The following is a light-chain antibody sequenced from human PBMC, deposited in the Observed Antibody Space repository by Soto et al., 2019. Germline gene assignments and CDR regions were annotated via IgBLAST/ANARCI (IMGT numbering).Light chain of an antibody. CDR3: QQYGSSPAT. J-gene: IGKJ1*01. CDR2: DAF. CDR1: RSLDSGQ. Sequence: EIVLTQSPGTLSLSPGESATLSCRASRSLDSGQLAWYQQKVGRAPRLLIHDAFIRATGIPDRFSGSGSGTDFTLTIARLEPEDFAVYYCQQYGSSPATFGQGTKVDIK. V-gene: IGKV3-20*01.